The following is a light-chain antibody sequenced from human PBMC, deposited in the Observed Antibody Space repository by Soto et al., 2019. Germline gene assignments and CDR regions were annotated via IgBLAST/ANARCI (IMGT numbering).Light chain of an antibody. V-gene: IGLV4-69*01. Sequence: QLVLTQSPSASASLGASVKLTCTLSSGHSSYAIAWHQLQPEKGPPYLMNLNSDGSRTKGDGIPDRFSGSSSGAERYVTISSLQSEDEADYYCQSFDKYLSAVVFGGGTKLTVL. CDR1: SGHSSYA. CDR3: QSFDKYLSAVV. J-gene: IGLJ2*01. CDR2: LNSDGSR.